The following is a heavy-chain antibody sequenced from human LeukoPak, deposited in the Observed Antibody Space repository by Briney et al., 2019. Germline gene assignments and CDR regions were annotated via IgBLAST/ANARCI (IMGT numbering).Heavy chain of an antibody. D-gene: IGHD3-22*01. CDR3: ARRYYDSSGYSFDY. V-gene: IGHV4-38-2*01. Sequence: SETLSLTCAVSGYSITSGYYWGWIRQPPGKGLEWIASINHSGNTFYNPSLKSRVTISVDTSKNQFSLKLSSVTAADTALYYCARRYYDSSGYSFDYWGQGTRVTVSS. CDR1: GYSITSGYY. J-gene: IGHJ4*02. CDR2: INHSGNT.